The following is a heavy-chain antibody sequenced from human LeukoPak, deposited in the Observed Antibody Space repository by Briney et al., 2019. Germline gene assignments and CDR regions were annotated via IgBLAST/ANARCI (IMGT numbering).Heavy chain of an antibody. CDR2: LSSDGSNT. D-gene: IGHD2-2*01. CDR1: GFTLSDYW. V-gene: IGHV3-74*01. Sequence: GGSLRLSCAASGFTLSDYWMYWVRQAPGKGLVCVSRLSSDGSNTRYADSVKGRFTISRDNAKNTLYLQMNSLRAEDTAVYYCARVGGHCTSTSCPPPDYWGQGTLVTVSS. J-gene: IGHJ4*02. CDR3: ARVGGHCTSTSCPPPDY.